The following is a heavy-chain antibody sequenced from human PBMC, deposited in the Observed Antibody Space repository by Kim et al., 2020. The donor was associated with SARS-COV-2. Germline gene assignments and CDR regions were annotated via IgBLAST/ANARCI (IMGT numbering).Heavy chain of an antibody. D-gene: IGHD1-26*01. J-gene: IGHJ6*02. Sequence: GGSLRLSCAASGFTFSGSAMHWVRQASGKGLEWVGRIRSKANSYATAYAASVKGRFTISRDDSKNTAYLQMNSLKTEDTAVYYCTSGALEPIYYYYGMDVWGQGTTVTVSS. CDR1: GFTFSGSA. CDR2: IRSKANSYAT. CDR3: TSGALEPIYYYYGMDV. V-gene: IGHV3-73*01.